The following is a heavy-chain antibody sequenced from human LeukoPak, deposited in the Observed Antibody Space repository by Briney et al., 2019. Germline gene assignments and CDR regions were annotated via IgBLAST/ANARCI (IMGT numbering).Heavy chain of an antibody. CDR3: AKMEDYYDSSGENY. V-gene: IGHV3-23*01. Sequence: GGSLRLSCAASGFTFSSYAMSWVRKAQGKGLEWVSAISGSGGSTYYADSVKGRFTISRDNSKNTLYLQMNSLRAEDTAVYYCAKMEDYYDSSGENYWGQGTLVTVSS. D-gene: IGHD3-22*01. CDR1: GFTFSSYA. J-gene: IGHJ4*02. CDR2: ISGSGGST.